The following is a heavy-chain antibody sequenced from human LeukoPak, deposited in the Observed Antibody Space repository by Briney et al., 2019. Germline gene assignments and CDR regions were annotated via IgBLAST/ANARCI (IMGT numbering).Heavy chain of an antibody. CDR1: GFTVSSYG. CDR2: ISYDGSNK. CDR3: AKDLDSSGWYAYYYYGMDV. D-gene: IGHD6-13*01. Sequence: GRSLRLSCAASGFTVSSYGMHWVRQAPGKGLEWVAVISYDGSNKYYADSVKGRFTISRDNSKNTLYLQMNSLRAEDTAVYYCAKDLDSSGWYAYYYYGMDVWGQGTTVTVSS. J-gene: IGHJ6*02. V-gene: IGHV3-30*18.